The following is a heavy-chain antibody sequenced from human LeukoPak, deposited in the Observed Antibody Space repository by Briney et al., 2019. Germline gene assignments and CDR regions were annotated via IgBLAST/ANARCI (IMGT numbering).Heavy chain of an antibody. D-gene: IGHD6-13*01. Sequence: GGSLRLSCAASGFTVSSNYMSWVRQAPGKGLEWVSVIYSGGSTYYADSVKGRFTISRDNSKNTLYLQMNSLRAEDTAVYYCATGPEGYSSSWYGGGFDYWGQGTLVTVSS. CDR2: IYSGGST. CDR3: ATGPEGYSSSWYGGGFDY. V-gene: IGHV3-66*01. CDR1: GFTVSSNY. J-gene: IGHJ4*02.